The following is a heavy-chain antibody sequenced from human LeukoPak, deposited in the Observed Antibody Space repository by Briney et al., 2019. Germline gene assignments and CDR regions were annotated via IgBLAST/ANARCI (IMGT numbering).Heavy chain of an antibody. CDR3: AKDFEMATVNYYFDY. D-gene: IGHD5-24*01. CDR1: GFTFSSHG. V-gene: IGHV3-30*18. CDR2: ISYDGSNK. Sequence: SLRLSCAASGFTFSSHGMHWVRQTPGKGLEWVAVISYDGSNKYYVDSVKGRFTISRDNSKNTLYLQMNSLRVEDTAVYYCAKDFEMATVNYYFDYWGQGTLVTVSP. J-gene: IGHJ4*02.